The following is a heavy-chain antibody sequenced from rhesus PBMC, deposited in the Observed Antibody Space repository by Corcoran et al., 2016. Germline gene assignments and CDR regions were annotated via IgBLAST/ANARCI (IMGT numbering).Heavy chain of an antibody. J-gene: IGHJ4*01. D-gene: IGHD5-12*01. CDR2: NTSIGST. CDR1: GGSISSGYYY. V-gene: IGHV4-122*02. Sequence: QVQLQESGPGLVKPSETLSLTCAVSGGSISSGYYYWNWIRQPPGKGLEWIGYNTSIGSTSYTPALKSRVTISRDTSKNRFSLKLSAVTAADTAVYYCAIHVDTATVHWGQGVLVTVSS. CDR3: AIHVDTATVH.